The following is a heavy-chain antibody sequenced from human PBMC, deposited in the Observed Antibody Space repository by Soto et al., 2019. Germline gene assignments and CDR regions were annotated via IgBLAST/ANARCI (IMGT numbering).Heavy chain of an antibody. CDR1: GYTFTSDD. J-gene: IGHJ4*02. CDR3: RRGISLEN. CDR2: MNPNSGNT. Sequence: QAQLVQSGAEVKKPGASVKVSCKASGYTFTSDDINWVRQATGQGLEWMGWMNPNSGNTGYTQKFQGRVTITRDTSTTTASMELSSLRSEDTAMYYCRRGISLENWGPATLVNVCS. V-gene: IGHV1-8*01. D-gene: IGHD1-1*01.